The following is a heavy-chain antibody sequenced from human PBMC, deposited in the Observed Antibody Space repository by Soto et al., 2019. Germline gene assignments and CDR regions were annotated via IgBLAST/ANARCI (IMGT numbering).Heavy chain of an antibody. CDR1: GFMFGTYW. V-gene: IGHV3-7*01. CDR2: IKHDGNEK. CDR3: VRATLSWGHYYFRGLDV. D-gene: IGHD3-22*01. Sequence: GGPLRLSCAATGFMFGTYWMSWVRQAPGKGLEWVANIKHDGNEKYYADSVKGRFTVFRDNVKNFLHLQMSSLRGDDTGVYFCVRATLSWGHYYFRGLDVWGQGTTVTVSS. J-gene: IGHJ6*02.